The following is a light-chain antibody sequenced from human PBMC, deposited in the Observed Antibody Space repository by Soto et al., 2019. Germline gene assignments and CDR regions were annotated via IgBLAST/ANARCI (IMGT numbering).Light chain of an antibody. CDR3: QQYNSWPPIT. J-gene: IGKJ5*01. V-gene: IGKV3-15*01. Sequence: EVVMSQSPATLSVSPGERATLSCRASQSINNNLAWYQQKPGQAPRLLIYGASTRATGIPDRFSGGGSGTEFTLTISSLQSEDFVVYYCQQYNSWPPITFGQGTRLEI. CDR2: GAS. CDR1: QSINNN.